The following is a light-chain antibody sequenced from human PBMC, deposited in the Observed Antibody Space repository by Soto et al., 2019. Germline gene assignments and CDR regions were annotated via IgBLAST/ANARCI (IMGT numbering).Light chain of an antibody. CDR1: QSVSSW. CDR2: KAS. J-gene: IGKJ3*01. CDR3: QQYNGYIT. V-gene: IGKV1-5*03. Sequence: DIQMTQSPSSLSASVGDRVTITCRASQSVSSWLAWYQQKPGKAPKLLIYKASSLESGVPSRFSGSGSGTEFTLTISSLQPDDFATYYCQQYNGYITCGPGTKVEIK.